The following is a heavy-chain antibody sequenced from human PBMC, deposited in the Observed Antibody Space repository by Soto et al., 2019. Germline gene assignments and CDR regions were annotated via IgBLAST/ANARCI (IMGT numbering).Heavy chain of an antibody. Sequence: GEALKISRKGSGYSFTSYWISWVRQMPGKGLEGMGRIDPSDSYTNYSPSFQGQVTISADKSINTAPLQWSSLKASDSAIYYCARLVRFSSSWSGGGYWGQGTLVTVSS. J-gene: IGHJ4*02. D-gene: IGHD6-13*01. V-gene: IGHV5-10-1*04. CDR1: GYSFTSYW. CDR3: ARLVRFSSSWSGGGY. CDR2: IDPSDSYT.